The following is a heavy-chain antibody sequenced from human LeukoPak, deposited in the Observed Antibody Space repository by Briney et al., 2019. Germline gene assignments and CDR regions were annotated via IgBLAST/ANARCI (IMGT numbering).Heavy chain of an antibody. CDR2: IYYSGST. V-gene: IGHV4-59*01. CDR1: GGSISSYY. Sequence: SETLSLTCTVSGGSISSYYWSWIRQPPGKGLEWIGYIYYSGSTNYNPSLRSRVTISVDTSKNQFSLKLSSVTAADTAVYYCARESGMTMVVTDAFDIWGQGTMVTVSS. D-gene: IGHD4-23*01. CDR3: ARESGMTMVVTDAFDI. J-gene: IGHJ3*02.